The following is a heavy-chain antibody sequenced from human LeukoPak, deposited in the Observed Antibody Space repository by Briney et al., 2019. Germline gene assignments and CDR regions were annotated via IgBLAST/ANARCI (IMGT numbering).Heavy chain of an antibody. D-gene: IGHD1-1*01. CDR3: VRVGGTGHFDD. J-gene: IGHJ4*02. Sequence: PSETLSLTCTVSGGSISSYYWSWIRQPPGKGLEWIGYIYYSGSTNYNPSLKSRVTISVDTSRNQFSLKLSSVTAADTAVYFCVRVGGTGHFDDWGQGTLVTVSS. CDR2: IYYSGST. CDR1: GGSISSYY. V-gene: IGHV4-59*01.